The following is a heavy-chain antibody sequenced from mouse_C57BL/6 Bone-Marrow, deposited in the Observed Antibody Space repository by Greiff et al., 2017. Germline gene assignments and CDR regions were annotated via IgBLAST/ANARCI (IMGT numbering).Heavy chain of an antibody. CDR3: ARDAVVATPYWYFDV. J-gene: IGHJ1*03. CDR1: GYAFSSYW. CDR2: IYPGDGDT. V-gene: IGHV1-80*01. D-gene: IGHD1-1*01. Sequence: QVQLQQSGAELVKPGASVKISCKASGYAFSSYWMNWVKQRPGKGLEWIGQIYPGDGDTNYNGKFKGKATLTADKSSSTAYMQLSSLTSEDSAVYFCARDAVVATPYWYFDVWGTGTTVTVSS.